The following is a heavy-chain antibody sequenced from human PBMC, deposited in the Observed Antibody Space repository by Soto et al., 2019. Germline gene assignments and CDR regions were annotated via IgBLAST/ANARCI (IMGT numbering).Heavy chain of an antibody. J-gene: IGHJ6*02. V-gene: IGHV3-30*18. CDR1: GFTFSSYG. D-gene: IGHD3-16*01. CDR2: ISNDRINK. Sequence: QVQLVESGGGVVQPGRSLRLSCAASGFTFSSYGMHWVRQAPGKGLEWVAVISNDRINKYYSESVKGRFTISRDNSKNTVYLQMNSLRPEDTAVYYCAKGLHRTYHYVMDVWGQGTTVTVSS. CDR3: AKGLHRTYHYVMDV.